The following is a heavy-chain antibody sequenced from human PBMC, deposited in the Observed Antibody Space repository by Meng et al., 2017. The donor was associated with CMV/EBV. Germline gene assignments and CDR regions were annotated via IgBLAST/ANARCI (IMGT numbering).Heavy chain of an antibody. Sequence: GESLKISCAASGFTFSSYWMSWVRQAPGKGLEWVANIKQDGSEKYYVDSVKGRFTISRDNAKNSLYLQMNSLRVEDTAVYYCARAPSGVVPAAINYWGQGTLVTVSS. CDR2: IKQDGSEK. CDR3: ARAPSGVVPAAINY. D-gene: IGHD2-2*02. V-gene: IGHV3-7*01. CDR1: GFTFSSYW. J-gene: IGHJ4*02.